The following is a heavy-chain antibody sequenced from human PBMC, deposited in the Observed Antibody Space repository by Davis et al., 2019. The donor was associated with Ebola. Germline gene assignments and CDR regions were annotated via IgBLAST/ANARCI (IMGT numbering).Heavy chain of an antibody. J-gene: IGHJ4*02. V-gene: IGHV3-23*01. Sequence: RGSLRLSCAASGFTFRNYAMTCVRQAPRKGLEWVSSISGSGDSIYYVDSVKGRSTISRDNSKNTGYMQMNSLRGEDTAVYYCAMGAYYDSGNYYRPDYWGQGTMVTVSS. D-gene: IGHD3-10*01. CDR3: AMGAYYDSGNYYRPDY. CDR1: GFTFRNYA. CDR2: ISGSGDSI.